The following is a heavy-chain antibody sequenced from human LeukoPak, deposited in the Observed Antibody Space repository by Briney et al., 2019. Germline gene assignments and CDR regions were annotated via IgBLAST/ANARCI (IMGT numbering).Heavy chain of an antibody. J-gene: IGHJ3*02. Sequence: PGRSLRLSCAASGFTFSSYSMNWVRQAPGKGLEWVSSISSSSSYIYYADSVKGRFTISRDNAKNSLYLQMNSLRAEDTAVYYCARYGSGSYGNDAFDIWGQGTMVTVSS. CDR3: ARYGSGSYGNDAFDI. CDR2: ISSSSSYI. CDR1: GFTFSSYS. V-gene: IGHV3-21*01. D-gene: IGHD3-10*01.